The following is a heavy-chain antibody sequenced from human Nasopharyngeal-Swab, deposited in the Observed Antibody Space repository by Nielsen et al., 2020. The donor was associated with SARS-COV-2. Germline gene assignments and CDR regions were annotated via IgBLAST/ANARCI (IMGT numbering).Heavy chain of an antibody. J-gene: IGHJ6*03. Sequence: VKVSCKASGYTFTSYYIHWVRQAPGQGLEWMGIINPSGGSTSYAQKFQGSVTMTRDTSTSTVYMELSSLRSEDTAVYYCASQMATMFYYMDVWGKGTTVTVSS. CDR2: INPSGGST. D-gene: IGHD5-24*01. CDR3: ASQMATMFYYMDV. CDR1: GYTFTSYY. V-gene: IGHV1-46*01.